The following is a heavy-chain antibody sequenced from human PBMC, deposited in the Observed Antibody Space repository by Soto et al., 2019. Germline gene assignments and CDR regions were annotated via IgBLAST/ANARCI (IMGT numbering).Heavy chain of an antibody. V-gene: IGHV4-39*01. CDR3: ARCILRGHWYLDP. CDR1: GGSISSGPYS. D-gene: IGHD2-8*01. Sequence: SETLSLTCTVSGGSISSGPYSWGWIRQPPGKGLEWIGTFYYSGSTYYHPSLESRVTISVDTSKNQFSLKVSSVTAADTAVYYWARCILRGHWYLDPWGRGIRVTGAS. J-gene: IGHJ2*01. CDR2: FYYSGST.